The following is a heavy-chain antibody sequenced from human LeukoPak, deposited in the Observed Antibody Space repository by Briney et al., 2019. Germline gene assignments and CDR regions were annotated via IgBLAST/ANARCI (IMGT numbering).Heavy chain of an antibody. J-gene: IGHJ4*02. V-gene: IGHV1-69*04. CDR1: GGTFSSYA. CDR2: IIPILGIA. CDR3: ARLWGAYCSSTSCFDY. D-gene: IGHD2-2*01. Sequence: GASVKVSCKASGGTFSSYAISWVRQAPGQGLEWMGRIIPILGIANYAQKFQGRVTITADKSTSTAYMELSSLRSEDTAVYYCARLWGAYCSSTSCFDYWGQGTLVTVSS.